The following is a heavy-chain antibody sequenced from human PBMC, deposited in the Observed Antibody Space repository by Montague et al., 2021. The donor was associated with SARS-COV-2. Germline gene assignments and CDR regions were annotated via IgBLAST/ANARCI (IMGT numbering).Heavy chain of an antibody. V-gene: IGHV4-39*01. CDR2: IYYSGST. Sequence: SETLSLTCTVSGGSISSSTYYWGWIRQPPGKGLEWIGSIYYSGSTYYNPSLKSRVTISVDTSKNQFSLKLSSVTAADTAVYYCARLGLLWFGELWNWGQGTLVIVSS. D-gene: IGHD3-10*01. CDR3: ARLGLLWFGELWN. CDR1: GGSISSSTYY. J-gene: IGHJ4*02.